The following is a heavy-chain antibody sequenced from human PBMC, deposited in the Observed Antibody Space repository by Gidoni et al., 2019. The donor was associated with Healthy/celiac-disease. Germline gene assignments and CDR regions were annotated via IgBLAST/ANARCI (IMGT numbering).Heavy chain of an antibody. D-gene: IGHD3-22*01. CDR3: ATPTYYYDSSGYLY. CDR2: FDSEDGET. V-gene: IGHV1-24*01. Sequence: QVQLVQSGAEVKQPGASVKVSCKVSGYILTELSMHWVRQAPGKGLEWMGGFDSEDGETIYAQKFQGRVTMTEDTSTDTAYMELSSLRPEDTAVYYCATPTYYYDSSGYLYWGQGTLVTVSS. CDR1: GYILTELS. J-gene: IGHJ4*02.